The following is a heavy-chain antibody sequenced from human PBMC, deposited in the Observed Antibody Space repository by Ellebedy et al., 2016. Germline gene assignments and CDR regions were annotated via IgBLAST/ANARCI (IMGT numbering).Heavy chain of an antibody. J-gene: IGHJ6*02. Sequence: GESLKISCAASGFTFSSYSMNWVRQAPGKRLEWVSYISSSSSTRYYADSVKGRFTISRDNAKNSLYLQMNSLRDEDTAVYYCARDLVVTAIHYYYYGMDVWGQGTTVTVSS. CDR3: ARDLVVTAIHYYYYGMDV. CDR2: ISSSSSTR. D-gene: IGHD2-21*02. CDR1: GFTFSSYS. V-gene: IGHV3-48*02.